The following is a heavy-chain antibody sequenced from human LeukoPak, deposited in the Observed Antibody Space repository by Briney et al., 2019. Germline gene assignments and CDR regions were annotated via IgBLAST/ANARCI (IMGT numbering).Heavy chain of an antibody. V-gene: IGHV4-34*01. CDR3: ARGRDCSSTSCYNSNYYYGMDV. D-gene: IGHD2-2*02. J-gene: IGHJ6*02. Sequence: PSETLSLTCAVYGGSFSGCYWSWIRQPPGKGLEWIGEINHSGSTNYNPSLKSRVTISVDTSKNQFSLKLSSVTAADTAVYYCARGRDCSSTSCYNSNYYYGMDVWGQGTTVTVSS. CDR1: GGSFSGCY. CDR2: INHSGST.